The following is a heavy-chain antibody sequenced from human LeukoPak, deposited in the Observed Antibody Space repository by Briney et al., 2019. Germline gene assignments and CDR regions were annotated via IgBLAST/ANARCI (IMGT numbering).Heavy chain of an antibody. D-gene: IGHD2-15*01. CDR3: ARNDKGSGGIY. Sequence: SETLSLTCTVSGGSISSYYWSWIRQPPGKGLEWIGYIYYSGSTNYNPSLKSRVTISVDTSKNQFSLKLSSVTAADTAVYYCARNDKGSGGIYWGQGTLVTVSP. CDR1: GGSISSYY. J-gene: IGHJ4*02. V-gene: IGHV4-59*01. CDR2: IYYSGST.